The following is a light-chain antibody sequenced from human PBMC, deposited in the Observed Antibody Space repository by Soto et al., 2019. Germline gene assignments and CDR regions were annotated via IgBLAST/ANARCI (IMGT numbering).Light chain of an antibody. J-gene: IGLJ2*01. CDR2: EDN. V-gene: IGLV6-57*02. Sequence: NFMLTQPHSVSESPGKTVTISCTGSSGSIASNYVQWYQQRPGSAPIIVIYEDNQRPSGVPDRFSGSIDSSSNSASLTISGLKTEDEADYYCQSYNSSNYVVFGGGTKLTVL. CDR1: SGSIASNY. CDR3: QSYNSSNYVV.